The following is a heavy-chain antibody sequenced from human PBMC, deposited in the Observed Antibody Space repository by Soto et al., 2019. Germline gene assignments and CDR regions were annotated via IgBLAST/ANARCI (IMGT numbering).Heavy chain of an antibody. V-gene: IGHV1-69*13. D-gene: IGHD2-15*01. CDR1: GATFSGSA. CDR2: ITPTLGTT. Sequence: SVKVSCKASGATFSGSAFSWVRQAPGQGLEWMGGITPTLGTTNYAQHLQGRVTITADESTATSFMELTSLTSADTAVYYCARGGGYDSFDFWGQGIQVTVSS. CDR3: ARGGGYDSFDF. J-gene: IGHJ4*02.